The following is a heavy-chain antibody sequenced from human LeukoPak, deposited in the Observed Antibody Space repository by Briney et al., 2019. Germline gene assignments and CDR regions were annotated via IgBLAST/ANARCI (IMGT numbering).Heavy chain of an antibody. CDR1: GGTFSSYA. D-gene: IGHD2-2*01. CDR3: ARSRRAAVVVPAATHYFDY. J-gene: IGHJ4*02. CDR2: IIPIFGTA. Sequence: SVKVSCKASGGTFSSYAISWVRQAPGQGLEWMGGIIPIFGTANYAQKFQGRVTITADESTSTAYMELSSLRSEDTAVYYCARSRRAAVVVPAATHYFDYWGQGTLVTVSS. V-gene: IGHV1-69*13.